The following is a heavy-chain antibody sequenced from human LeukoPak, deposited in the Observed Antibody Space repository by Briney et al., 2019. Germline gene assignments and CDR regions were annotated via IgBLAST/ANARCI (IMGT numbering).Heavy chain of an antibody. V-gene: IGHV1-2*06. CDR1: GYTFTGYY. J-gene: IGHJ4*02. CDR3: ARGSLYSMTPDYADY. CDR2: INPNSGGT. Sequence: ASVKVSCKASGYTFTGYYMHWVRQAPGQGLEWMGRINPNSGGTNYAQKFQGRVTMTRDTSISTAYMELSRLRSDDTAVYYCARGSLYSMTPDYADYWGQGTLVTVSS. D-gene: IGHD2-2*02.